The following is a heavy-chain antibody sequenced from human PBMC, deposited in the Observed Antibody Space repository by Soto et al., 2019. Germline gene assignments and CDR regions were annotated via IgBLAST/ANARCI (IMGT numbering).Heavy chain of an antibody. D-gene: IGHD1-26*01. V-gene: IGHV1-69*13. CDR2: IIPIFGTA. CDR1: GGTFSSYA. Sequence: ASVKVSCKASGGTFSSYAISWVRQAPGQGLEWMGGIIPIFGTANYAQKFQGRVTITADESTSTAYMELSSLRSEDTAVYYCARDGLMVGAFDIWGQGTMVTVSS. J-gene: IGHJ3*02. CDR3: ARDGLMVGAFDI.